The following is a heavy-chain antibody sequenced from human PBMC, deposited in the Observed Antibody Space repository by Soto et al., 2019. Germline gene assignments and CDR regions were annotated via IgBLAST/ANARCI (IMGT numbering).Heavy chain of an antibody. V-gene: IGHV3-23*01. CDR1: GVTFSNYA. CDR2: VIGSGGTT. J-gene: IGHJ4*02. CDR3: AKDRNYYFDGSGYQY. Sequence: GGSLRLSCAASGVTFSNYAMSWVRQAPGRGLEWVSEVIGSGGTTYYADSVKGRFFISRDNSKNTRFLQMNSLRAEDTAVYYCAKDRNYYFDGSGYQYWGQGTQVTVSS. D-gene: IGHD3-22*01.